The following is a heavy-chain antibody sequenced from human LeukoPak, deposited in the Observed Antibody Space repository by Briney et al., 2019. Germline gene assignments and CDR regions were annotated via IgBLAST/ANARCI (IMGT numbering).Heavy chain of an antibody. CDR3: ARGNWNDPFDY. D-gene: IGHD1-1*01. Sequence: SETLSLTCTVSGGSISSGGYYWSWIRQPPGKGLEWIGYIYHSGSTYYNPSLKSRVTISVDRSKNQFSLKLSSVTAADTAVYYCARGNWNDPFDYWGQGTLVTVSS. CDR1: GGSISSGGYY. J-gene: IGHJ4*02. CDR2: IYHSGST. V-gene: IGHV4-30-2*01.